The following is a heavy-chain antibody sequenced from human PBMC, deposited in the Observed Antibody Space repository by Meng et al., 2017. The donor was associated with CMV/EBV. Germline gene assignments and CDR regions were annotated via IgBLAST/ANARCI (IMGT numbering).Heavy chain of an antibody. J-gene: IGHJ4*02. CDR3: TRDFEVGATEDY. CDR1: GFTFGDYA. CDR2: IRSKAYGGTT. V-gene: IGHV3-49*04. Sequence: GESLKISCTASGFTFGDYAMSWVRQAPGKGLEWVGFIRSKAYGGTTEYAASVKGRFTISRDDSKSIAYLQMNSLKTEDTDVYYCTRDFEVGATEDYWGQGTLVTVSS. D-gene: IGHD1-26*01.